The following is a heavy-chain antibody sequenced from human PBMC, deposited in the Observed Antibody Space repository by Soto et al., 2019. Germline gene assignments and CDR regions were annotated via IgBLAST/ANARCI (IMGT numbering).Heavy chain of an antibody. J-gene: IGHJ4*02. D-gene: IGHD3-22*01. V-gene: IGHV4-30-4*01. CDR3: AREHYYDSSGFDY. Sequence: SETLSLTCTVSGGSISSGDYYWSWLRQPPGKGLEWIGYIYYSGSTYYNPSLKSRVTISVDTSKNQFSLKLSSVTAADTAVYYCAREHYYDSSGFDYWGQGTLVTVSS. CDR1: GGSISSGDYY. CDR2: IYYSGST.